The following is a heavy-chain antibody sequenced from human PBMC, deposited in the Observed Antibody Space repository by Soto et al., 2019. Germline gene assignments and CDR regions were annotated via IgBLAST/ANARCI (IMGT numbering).Heavy chain of an antibody. D-gene: IGHD3-3*01. CDR3: TIFHSHGMDV. V-gene: IGHV1-3*01. J-gene: IGHJ6*02. CDR2: INAANGDT. CDR1: GYDFIAYA. Sequence: QVELAQSGAEVKKPGASVKISCKTSGYDFIAYALHWVRQAPGQRPEWMGWINAANGDTKYSQKFQGRVTMPAATSASTGYLEMRSLKSDDTAVYYCTIFHSHGMDVWGQGTNVTVSS.